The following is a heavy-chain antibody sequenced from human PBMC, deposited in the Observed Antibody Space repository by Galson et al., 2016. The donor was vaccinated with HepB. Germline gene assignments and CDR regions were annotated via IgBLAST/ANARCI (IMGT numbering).Heavy chain of an antibody. Sequence: SLRLSCAASGFTFGGRDMHWVRQGSGKGLEWVSGIGPTGDTYHSDSVKGRFTISRENANNSLYLQMNRLRAEDTAVYFCARGVRHTWNEWGIDYWGQGTLVTVSS. D-gene: IGHD3-16*01. CDR2: IGPTGDT. CDR3: ARGVRHTWNEWGIDY. J-gene: IGHJ4*02. V-gene: IGHV3-13*04. CDR1: GFTFGGRD.